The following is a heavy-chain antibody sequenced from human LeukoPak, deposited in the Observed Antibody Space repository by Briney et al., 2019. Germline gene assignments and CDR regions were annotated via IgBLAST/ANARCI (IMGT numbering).Heavy chain of an antibody. J-gene: IGHJ3*02. Sequence: GASVLVSCKTSGYIFGHNGIGWVRQAPGQGPEWMGWISAYNGDTNYAQKLQGRVTMTTDTSTSTAYMELRSLRSDDTAVYYCARDVDHIVVVTASGDAFDIWGQGTMVTVSS. CDR1: GYIFGHNG. CDR2: ISAYNGDT. D-gene: IGHD2-21*02. CDR3: ARDVDHIVVVTASGDAFDI. V-gene: IGHV1-18*01.